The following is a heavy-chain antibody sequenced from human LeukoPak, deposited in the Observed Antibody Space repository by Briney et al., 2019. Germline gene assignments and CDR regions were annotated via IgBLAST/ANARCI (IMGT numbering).Heavy chain of an antibody. J-gene: IGHJ4*02. CDR1: GYSISSGYF. V-gene: IGHV4-38-2*02. Sequence: MTSETLSLTCTVSGYSISSGYFWGWIRQPPGKGLEWIGNIYHSGTTYYNPSLKSRVTISVDTSKNHFSLKLSSVTAADAAIYYCARVAYFDSGGYYYYFQYWGQGTLVTVSS. CDR2: IYHSGTT. CDR3: ARVAYFDSGGYYYYFQY. D-gene: IGHD3-22*01.